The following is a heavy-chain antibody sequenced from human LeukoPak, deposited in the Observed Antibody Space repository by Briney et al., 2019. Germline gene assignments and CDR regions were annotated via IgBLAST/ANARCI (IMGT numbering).Heavy chain of an antibody. Sequence: PGGSLRLSCAASGFTFNSYVMYWVRQAPGKGLEWVAGMSYDGSKKYYADSVKGRFTISRDNSKNTVYLQMNSLRAEDTAVFYCAREDYGDYYFDYWGQGTLVTVSS. CDR2: MSYDGSKK. CDR1: GFTFNSYV. V-gene: IGHV3-30-3*01. D-gene: IGHD4-17*01. J-gene: IGHJ4*02. CDR3: AREDYGDYYFDY.